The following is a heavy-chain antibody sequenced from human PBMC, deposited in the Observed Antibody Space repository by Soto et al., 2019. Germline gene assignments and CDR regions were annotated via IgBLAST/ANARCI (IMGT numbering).Heavy chain of an antibody. CDR2: ISWNSGSI. J-gene: IGHJ4*02. CDR1: GFTFDDYA. CDR3: AKAGLYGYDILTGYYPFDY. V-gene: IGHV3-9*01. D-gene: IGHD3-9*01. Sequence: EVQLVESGGGLVQPGRSLRLSCAASGFTFDDYAMHWVRQAPGKGLEWVSGISWNSGSIGYAGSLKGRFTNSRDNAKNSPYLQMNSLRAEDTALYYCAKAGLYGYDILTGYYPFDYWGQGTLVTVSS.